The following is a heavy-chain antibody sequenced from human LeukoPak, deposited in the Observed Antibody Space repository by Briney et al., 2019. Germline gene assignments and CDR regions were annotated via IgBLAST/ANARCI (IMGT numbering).Heavy chain of an antibody. D-gene: IGHD6-19*01. CDR2: INHSGST. J-gene: IGHJ4*02. Sequence: SETLSLTCAVYGGSFSGYYWSWIRQPPGKWLEWIGEINHSGSTNYNPSLKSRVTISVDTSKNQFSLKLSSVTAADTAVYYCARAEKAVTGTLDYWGQGTLITVSS. CDR3: ARAEKAVTGTLDY. CDR1: GGSFSGYY. V-gene: IGHV4-34*01.